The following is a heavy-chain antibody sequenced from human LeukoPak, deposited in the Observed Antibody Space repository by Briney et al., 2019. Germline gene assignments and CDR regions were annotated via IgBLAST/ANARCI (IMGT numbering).Heavy chain of an antibody. J-gene: IGHJ4*02. CDR2: ISSSSSYI. CDR1: GFTFSDYY. Sequence: GGSLRLSCAASGFTFSDYYMSWIRQAPGKGLEWVSSISSSSSYIYYADSVKGRFTISRDNAKNSLYLQMNSLRAEDTAVYYCARDPLYGYFDYWGQGTLVTVSS. V-gene: IGHV3-11*06. CDR3: ARDPLYGYFDY. D-gene: IGHD2/OR15-2a*01.